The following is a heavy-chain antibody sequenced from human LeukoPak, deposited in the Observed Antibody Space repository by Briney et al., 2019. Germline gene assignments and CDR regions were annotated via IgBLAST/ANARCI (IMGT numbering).Heavy chain of an antibody. CDR3: ASLYCGGDCYTYDAFDI. CDR2: FIPSDGFT. V-gene: IGHV1-46*01. J-gene: IGHJ3*02. CDR1: GYTFSTYY. Sequence: ASVTVSCTASGYTFSTYYVHWVRQAPGQGLELMGMFIPSDGFTSYAQEFQGRVTMTRDMSTCTVYMELSSLRSEDTAVYYCASLYCGGDCYTYDAFDIWGQGTMVTVSS. D-gene: IGHD2-21*02.